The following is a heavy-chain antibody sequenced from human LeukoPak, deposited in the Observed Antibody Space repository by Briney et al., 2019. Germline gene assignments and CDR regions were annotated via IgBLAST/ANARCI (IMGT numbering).Heavy chain of an antibody. CDR3: AQDYTGDPPYFHY. D-gene: IGHD2-8*02. CDR2: ISGSGGST. Sequence: GGSLGFSCAASGFPFSSYAMSWVRQAPGKGLEGVSAISGSGGSTYYADSVKGRFTISRDSSKNRLYLQMHSPRAEDTAIYYCAQDYTGDPPYFHYWGQGTLVTVSS. J-gene: IGHJ4*02. CDR1: GFPFSSYA. V-gene: IGHV3-23*01.